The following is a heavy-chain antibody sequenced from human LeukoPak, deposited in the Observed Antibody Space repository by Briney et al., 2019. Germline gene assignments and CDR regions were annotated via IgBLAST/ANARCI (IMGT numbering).Heavy chain of an antibody. V-gene: IGHV3-7*03. Sequence: PGGSLRLSCAASGFTFRSYWMSWVRQAPGKGLEWVANIKEDGSDKYYVDSVKGRFTTSRDNAKNSLYLQMNSLRVEDTAVYYCARDDGIRTVDYWGQGALVTVSS. J-gene: IGHJ4*02. CDR1: GFTFRSYW. D-gene: IGHD5-18*01. CDR2: IKEDGSDK. CDR3: ARDDGIRTVDY.